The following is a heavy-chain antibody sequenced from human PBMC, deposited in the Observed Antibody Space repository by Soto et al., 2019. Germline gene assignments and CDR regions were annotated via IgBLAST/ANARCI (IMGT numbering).Heavy chain of an antibody. CDR2: ISYDGTNK. J-gene: IGHJ4*02. D-gene: IGHD6-19*01. CDR1: GFTFSTYG. CDR3: AKQFGTGWYYFDH. Sequence: QVKLVQSGGGEVQPGRSLRLSCAASGFTFSTYGMHWVRQAPGKGLEWVALISYDGTNKYYGDSVKGRFTLSRDNSKNTVYLQMNSLRAEDTAVYYCAKQFGTGWYYFDHWGQGTLVTVSS. V-gene: IGHV3-30*18.